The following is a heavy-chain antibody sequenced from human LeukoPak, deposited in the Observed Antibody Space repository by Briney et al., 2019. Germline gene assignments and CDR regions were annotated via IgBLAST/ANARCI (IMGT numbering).Heavy chain of an antibody. CDR1: GGSISSYY. CDR2: IYNSGST. D-gene: IGHD1-26*01. CDR3: ARGGSIVGTTPHDTFDI. Sequence: SETLSLTCTVSGGSISSYYWSWIRQPPGKGLEWIGYIYNSGSTKYNPSLKSRVTISVDTSKNQVSLRLSSVTAADTAVYYCARGGSIVGTTPHDTFDIWGQGTVVTVSS. J-gene: IGHJ3*02. V-gene: IGHV4-59*12.